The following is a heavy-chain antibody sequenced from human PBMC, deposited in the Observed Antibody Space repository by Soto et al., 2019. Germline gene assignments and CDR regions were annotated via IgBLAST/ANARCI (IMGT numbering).Heavy chain of an antibody. J-gene: IGHJ4*02. CDR2: TSGRSGST. CDR1: GFTFSNYA. V-gene: IGHV3-23*01. CDR3: AKSAGWAHGYSSSWYRGYFDY. D-gene: IGHD6-13*01. Sequence: GGSLRLSCAASGFTFSNYAMSWVRQAPGKGLEWVSATSGRSGSTYYADSVKGRFTISRDNSKNTLYLQMNSLRAEDTAVYYCAKSAGWAHGYSSSWYRGYFDYWGQGALVTVSS.